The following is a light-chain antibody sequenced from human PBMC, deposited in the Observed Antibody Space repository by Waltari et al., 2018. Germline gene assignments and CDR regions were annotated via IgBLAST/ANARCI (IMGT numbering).Light chain of an antibody. V-gene: IGKV3-20*01. CDR1: QTVSRSR. CDR3: QQFGSSVLYT. J-gene: IGKJ2*01. Sequence: EVVLTQSPGTLSLSPGERATLSCRASQTVSRSRIAWYLQKPGQAPRLLIYGASGRATATPDRFSGSGSGTAFRLTISRVGPEDFAVYYCQQFGSSVLYTFGQGTKLEIK. CDR2: GAS.